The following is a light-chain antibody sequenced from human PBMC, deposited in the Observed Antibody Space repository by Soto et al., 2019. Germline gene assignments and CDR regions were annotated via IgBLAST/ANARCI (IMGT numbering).Light chain of an antibody. J-gene: IGKJ1*01. CDR3: QQYGDSPPT. CDR2: GTS. V-gene: IGKV3-20*01. CDR1: QSVSSNS. Sequence: EIVLTQSPGTLSLSPGESATLSCRASQSVSSNSLAWYRRNPGQPPSLLIYGTSTRATDIPRGFSGSGSGKDFNLTITRLEPADFAVYFCQQYGDSPPTFGQGTKVEVK.